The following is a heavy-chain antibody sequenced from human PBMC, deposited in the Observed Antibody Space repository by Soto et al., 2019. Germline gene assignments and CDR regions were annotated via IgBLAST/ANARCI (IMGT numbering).Heavy chain of an antibody. Sequence: EVQLVESGGGLVQPGGSLRLSCAASGFTVSSNFMSWVRQAPGKGLEWVSVIYSGGTTYYADSVKGRFTISRHNSKNPLYLQMNILRAEDTAVYYCARVAGYSSGWYHYWGQGTLVTVSS. CDR3: ARVAGYSSGWYHY. CDR1: GFTVSSNF. V-gene: IGHV3-53*04. D-gene: IGHD6-19*01. J-gene: IGHJ4*02. CDR2: IYSGGTT.